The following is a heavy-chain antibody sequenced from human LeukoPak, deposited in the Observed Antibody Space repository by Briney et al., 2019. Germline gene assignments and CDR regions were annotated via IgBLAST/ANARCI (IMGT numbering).Heavy chain of an antibody. V-gene: IGHV3-53*01. CDR3: ARDAKSSYCSGGSCYVDY. CDR2: IYSGGST. Sequence: GGSLRLSCAASGFTFSSNYMSWVRQAPGKGLEWVSVIYSGGSTYYADPVKGRFTISRDNSKNTLYLQMNSLRAEDTAVYYCARDAKSSYCSGGSCYVDYWGQGTLVTVSS. J-gene: IGHJ4*02. CDR1: GFTFSSNY. D-gene: IGHD2-15*01.